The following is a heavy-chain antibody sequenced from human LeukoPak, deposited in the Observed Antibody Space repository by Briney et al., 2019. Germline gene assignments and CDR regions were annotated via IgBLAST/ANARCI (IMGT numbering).Heavy chain of an antibody. CDR2: IYSDNT. CDR1: GFTFSNYG. V-gene: IGHV3-53*01. D-gene: IGHD4/OR15-4a*01. CDR3: ARRAGAYSHPYDY. J-gene: IGHJ4*02. Sequence: GGSLRLSCAASGFTFSNYGMSWVRQAPGTGLEWVSFIYSDNTHYSDSVKGRFTISRDNSKNTLYLQMNSLRAEDTAVYYCARRAGAYSHPYDYWGQGTLVTVSS.